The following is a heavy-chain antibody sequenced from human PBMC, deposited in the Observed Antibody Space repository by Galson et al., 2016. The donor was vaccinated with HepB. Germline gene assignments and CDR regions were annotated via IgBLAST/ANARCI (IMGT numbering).Heavy chain of an antibody. CDR2: IRDGAHDT. CDR1: GFSFGTCA. Sequence: SLRLSCAASGFSFGTCAMSWVRQAPGKGLEWVSAIRDGAHDTFYADSVKGRFTISRDDSRNTLYLQMSSLRAEDTAVYYCAKLPVNTIDIYFDAWGQGALVTVSS. V-gene: IGHV3-23*01. J-gene: IGHJ4*02. CDR3: AKLPVNTIDIYFDA. D-gene: IGHD5-12*01.